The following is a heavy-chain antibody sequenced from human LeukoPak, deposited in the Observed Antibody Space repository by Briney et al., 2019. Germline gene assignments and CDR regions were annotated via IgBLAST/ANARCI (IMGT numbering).Heavy chain of an antibody. CDR2: INHSGST. D-gene: IGHD2-15*01. CDR1: GGSFSGYY. Sequence: SETLSLTCAVYGGSFSGYYWSWIRQPPGKGLEWIGEINHSGSTNYNPSLKSRVTISVDTSKNQFSLKLSSVTAADTAVCYCARGARKYCSGGSCYSVRPNWFDPWGQGTLVTVSS. CDR3: ARGARKYCSGGSCYSVRPNWFDP. V-gene: IGHV4-34*01. J-gene: IGHJ5*02.